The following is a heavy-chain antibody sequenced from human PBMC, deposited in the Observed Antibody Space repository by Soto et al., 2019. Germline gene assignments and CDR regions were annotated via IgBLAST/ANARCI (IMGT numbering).Heavy chain of an antibody. CDR1: GYTLTELS. Sequence: ASVKVSCKVSGYTLTELSMHWVRQAPGKGLEWMGGFDPEDGETIYAQKFQGRVTMTEDTSTDTAYMELSSLRSEDTAVYYCATRGVTVVVPAAMPPYYYYGMDVWGQGTTVTVSS. CDR3: ATRGVTVVVPAAMPPYYYYGMDV. CDR2: FDPEDGET. D-gene: IGHD2-2*01. J-gene: IGHJ6*02. V-gene: IGHV1-24*01.